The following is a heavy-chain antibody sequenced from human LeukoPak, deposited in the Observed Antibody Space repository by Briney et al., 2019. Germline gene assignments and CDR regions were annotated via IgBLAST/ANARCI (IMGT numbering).Heavy chain of an antibody. CDR3: ARDSKGRQQLAYS. CDR1: GFTFSSYW. D-gene: IGHD6-13*01. CDR2: IKQDGSEK. Sequence: PGGSLRLSCAASGFTFSSYWMSWVRQAPWKGLEWVANIKQDGSEKYYVDSVKGRFTISRDNAKNSLYLQMNSLRAEDTAVYYCARDSKGRQQLAYSWGQGTLVTVSS. J-gene: IGHJ4*02. V-gene: IGHV3-7*01.